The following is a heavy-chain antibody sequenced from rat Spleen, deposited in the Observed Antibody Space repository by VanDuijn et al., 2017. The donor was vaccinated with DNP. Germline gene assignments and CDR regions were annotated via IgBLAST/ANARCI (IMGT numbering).Heavy chain of an antibody. D-gene: IGHD1-11*01. CDR1: GFTFSDYY. CDR3: TRNGGFDY. V-gene: IGHV5-22*01. J-gene: IGHJ2*01. CDR2: IRYDGGST. Sequence: EVQLVESGGGLVQPGRSLKLSCAASGFTFSDYYMAWVRQAPMKGLEWVAYIRYDGGSTYYGDSVTGRFTISRDNAKSTLFLQMNSLRAEDTATYFCTRNGGFDYWGQGVMVTVSS.